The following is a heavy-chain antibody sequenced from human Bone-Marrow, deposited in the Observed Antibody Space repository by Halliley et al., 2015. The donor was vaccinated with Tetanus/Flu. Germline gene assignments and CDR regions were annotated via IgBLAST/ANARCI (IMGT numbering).Heavy chain of an antibody. Sequence: SLRLSCTTSGVTFGDHALSWARQALGKGLEWVGFIRTKPYGGTTEYAASVKGRFTISRDDSKTIAYLQMNSLKTEDTAVYYCTAFPYTSLVTVDYWGQGTLVTVSS. J-gene: IGHJ4*02. CDR2: IRTKPYGGTT. CDR3: TAFPYTSLVTVDY. D-gene: IGHD5-18*01. V-gene: IGHV3-49*04. CDR1: GVTFGDHA.